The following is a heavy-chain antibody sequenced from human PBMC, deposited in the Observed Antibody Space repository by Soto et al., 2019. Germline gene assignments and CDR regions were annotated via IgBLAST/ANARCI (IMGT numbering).Heavy chain of an antibody. J-gene: IGHJ4*02. Sequence: SETLPLTCTVSGGSISSSSYYWGWIRHPPGKGLEWIGSNYYSGSTYYNPSLKSRVTRSVDTSKNQFSLKLSSVTAADTAVYYCMLGSGWKDFDYWGQGTLVTVSS. CDR1: GGSISSSSYY. CDR3: MLGSGWKDFDY. CDR2: NYYSGST. D-gene: IGHD3-22*01. V-gene: IGHV4-39*01.